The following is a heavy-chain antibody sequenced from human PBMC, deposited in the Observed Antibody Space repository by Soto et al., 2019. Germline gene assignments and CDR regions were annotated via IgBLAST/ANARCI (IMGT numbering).Heavy chain of an antibody. CDR3: TRQLPDYDFWSGYYHKSFDY. D-gene: IGHD3-3*01. CDR1: GLVFTNAQ. J-gene: IGHJ4*02. V-gene: IGHV3-15*07. Sequence: GSLRLSCAASGLVFTNAQMHWVRQAPGEGLEWLALIESKTNGGTTKYAAPVKGRFTISRDDSKNTLYLEMNSLKTEDTAIYCTRQLPDYDFWSGYYHKSFDYWGQGTLVTVSS. CDR2: IESKTNGGTT.